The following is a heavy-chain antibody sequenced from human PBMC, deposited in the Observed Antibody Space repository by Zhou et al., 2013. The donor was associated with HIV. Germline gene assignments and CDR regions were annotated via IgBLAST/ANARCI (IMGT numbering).Heavy chain of an antibody. J-gene: IGHJ6*02. CDR1: GGTFNSYA. CDR2: IIPIFGTA. CDR3: ARARNAGTTPDYYYYAMDV. V-gene: IGHV1-69*12. Sequence: QVQLVQFGAEVKKPGSSVKVSCKASGGTFNSYAISWVRQAPGQGLEWMGGIIPIFGTATYAQTFQGRVTITADESTRIAYMELSSLTSEDTAIYYCARARNAGTTPDYYYYAMDVWGQGTTVTVSS. D-gene: IGHD1-1*01.